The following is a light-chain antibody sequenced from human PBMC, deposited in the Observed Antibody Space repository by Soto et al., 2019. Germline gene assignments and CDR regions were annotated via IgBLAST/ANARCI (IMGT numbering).Light chain of an antibody. V-gene: IGKV3-15*01. CDR3: QQYFNWPLTWT. CDR2: GAS. Sequence: EIELTQSPATLSVSAGGTVTLSCRASQSIRTNVAWYQQIPGQAPSLLVYGASTRATGVPARFSGSGSGIEFTLTISSLQSEDSAFYYCQQYFNWPLTWTFGPGTKV. J-gene: IGKJ1*01. CDR1: QSIRTN.